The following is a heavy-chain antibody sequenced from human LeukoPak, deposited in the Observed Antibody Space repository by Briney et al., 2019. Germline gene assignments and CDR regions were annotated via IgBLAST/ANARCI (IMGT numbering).Heavy chain of an antibody. V-gene: IGHV1-69*05. D-gene: IGHD5-24*01. CDR1: GGTFSSYA. Sequence: ASVKVSCKASGGTFSSYAISWVRQAPGQGLEWMGGIIPIFGTANYAQKFQGRVTITTDESTSTAYMELSSRRSEDTAVYYCARGRWLQPWGYFDYWGQGTLVTVSS. J-gene: IGHJ4*02. CDR3: ARGRWLQPWGYFDY. CDR2: IIPIFGTA.